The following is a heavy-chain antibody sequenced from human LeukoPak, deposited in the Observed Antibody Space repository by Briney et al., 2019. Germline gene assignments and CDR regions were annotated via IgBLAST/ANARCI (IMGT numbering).Heavy chain of an antibody. CDR2: IYHSGST. Sequence: PSETLSLTCAVSGGSISSSNWWSWVRQPPGKGLEWIGSIYHSGSTYYNPSLKSRVTISVDTSKNQFSLKLSSVTAADTAVYYCARAYSSSWFLFDYWGQGTLVTVSS. J-gene: IGHJ4*02. CDR3: ARAYSSSWFLFDY. CDR1: GGSISSSNW. D-gene: IGHD6-13*01. V-gene: IGHV4-4*02.